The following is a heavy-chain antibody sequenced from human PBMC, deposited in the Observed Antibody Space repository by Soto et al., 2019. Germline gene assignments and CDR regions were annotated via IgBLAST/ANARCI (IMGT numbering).Heavy chain of an antibody. CDR2: IIPIFGTA. CDR1: GGTFSSYA. CDR3: ARSKQRGYSYGYYGMDV. Sequence: QVQLVQSGAEVKKPGSSVKVSCKASGGTFSSYAISWVRQAPGQGLEWMGGIIPIFGTANYAQKFQGRVKITADESTSTAYMELSSLRSEDTAVYYCARSKQRGYSYGYYGMDVWGQGTTVTVSS. J-gene: IGHJ6*02. V-gene: IGHV1-69*12. D-gene: IGHD5-18*01.